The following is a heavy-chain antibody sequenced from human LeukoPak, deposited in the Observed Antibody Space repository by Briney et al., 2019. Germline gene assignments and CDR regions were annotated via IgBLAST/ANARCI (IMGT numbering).Heavy chain of an antibody. CDR1: GGSFSGYY. V-gene: IGHV4-34*01. D-gene: IGHD4-23*01. CDR2: IDHSGST. Sequence: SETLSLTCAVYGGSFSGYYWSWIRQPPGKGLEWIGEIDHSGSTNYNPSLKSRVTISVDTSKNQFSLKLSSVTAADTAVYYCARDSLDYGGNSDAFDIWGQGTMVTVSS. J-gene: IGHJ3*02. CDR3: ARDSLDYGGNSDAFDI.